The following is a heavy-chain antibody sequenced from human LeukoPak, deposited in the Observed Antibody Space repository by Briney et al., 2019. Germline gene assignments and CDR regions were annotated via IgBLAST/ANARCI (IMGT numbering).Heavy chain of an antibody. D-gene: IGHD4-11*01. V-gene: IGHV3-48*01. CDR3: ARDTEGDYCKTRED. Sequence: GGSLRLSCAASGFTFSSYSMNWVRQAPGKGLEWVSYISSSSSTIYYADSVKGRFTISRDNAKNSLYLQMNSLRAEDTAVYYCARDTEGDYCKTREDWGQGTLVTVSS. CDR1: GFTFSSYS. J-gene: IGHJ4*02. CDR2: ISSSSSTI.